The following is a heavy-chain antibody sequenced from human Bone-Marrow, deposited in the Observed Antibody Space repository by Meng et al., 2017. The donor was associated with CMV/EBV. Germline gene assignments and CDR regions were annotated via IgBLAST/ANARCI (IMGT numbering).Heavy chain of an antibody. CDR2: ISSNGGST. Sequence: GESLKISCAASGFTFRTYVMYWVRQAPGKGLEYVSGISSNGGSTYYVDSVKGRFTISRDTSKNTLYLQMDSLRVEDTAVYYCARENVPDAIDDTYGMDIWGRGTTVTVSS. V-gene: IGHV3-64*02. J-gene: IGHJ6*02. D-gene: IGHD2-2*01. CDR3: ARENVPDAIDDTYGMDI. CDR1: GFTFRTYV.